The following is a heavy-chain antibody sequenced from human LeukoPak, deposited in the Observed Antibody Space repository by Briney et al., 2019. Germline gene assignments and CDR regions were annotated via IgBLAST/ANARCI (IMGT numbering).Heavy chain of an antibody. D-gene: IGHD5-18*01. Sequence: PSETLSLTCTVSGGSISSYYWSWIRQPPGKGLEWIGYIYYSGSTNYNPSLKSRVTISVDTSKNQFSLKLSSVTAADTAVYYCARGSWIQLWYYWGQGTLVTVSS. CDR1: GGSISSYY. V-gene: IGHV4-59*01. J-gene: IGHJ4*02. CDR2: IYYSGST. CDR3: ARGSWIQLWYY.